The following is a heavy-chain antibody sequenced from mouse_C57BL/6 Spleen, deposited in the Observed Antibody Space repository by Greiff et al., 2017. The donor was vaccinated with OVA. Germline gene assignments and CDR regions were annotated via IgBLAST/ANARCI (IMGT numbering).Heavy chain of an antibody. CDR3: ARHEDTAYYSNYGWFAY. CDR2: FYPGSGSI. CDR1: GYTFTEYT. Sequence: QVQLKQSGAELVKPGASVKLSCKASGYTFTEYTIHWVKQRSGQGLEWIGWFYPGSGSIKYNEKFKDKATLTADKSSSTVYMELSRLTSEDSAVYFCARHEDTAYYSNYGWFAYWGQGTLVTVSA. J-gene: IGHJ3*01. V-gene: IGHV1-62-2*01. D-gene: IGHD2-5*01.